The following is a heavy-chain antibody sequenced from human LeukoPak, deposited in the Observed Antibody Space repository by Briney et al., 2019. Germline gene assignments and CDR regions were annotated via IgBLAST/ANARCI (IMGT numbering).Heavy chain of an antibody. Sequence: PSETLSLTCAVYGGSFSGYYWSWIRQPPGKGLEWIGEINHSGSTNYNLSLKSRVTISVDTSKNQFSLKLSSVTAADTAVYYCARDYYGSGSYYKLAYWGQGTLVTVSS. V-gene: IGHV4-34*01. J-gene: IGHJ4*02. CDR1: GGSFSGYY. D-gene: IGHD3-10*01. CDR3: ARDYYGSGSYYKLAY. CDR2: INHSGST.